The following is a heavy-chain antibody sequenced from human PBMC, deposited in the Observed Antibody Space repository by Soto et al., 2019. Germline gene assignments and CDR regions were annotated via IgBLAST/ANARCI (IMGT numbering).Heavy chain of an antibody. CDR1: GGPISSGGYY. J-gene: IGHJ6*03. CDR2: IHYSGRT. CDR3: ARFSPPGYYYMDV. V-gene: IGHV4-31*03. Sequence: QVQLQESGPGLVKPSQTLSFTCTVSGGPISSGGYYWTWVRQPPGKGLEWIGYIHYSGRTFYNPSLESRVIISLDTSENQFSLKLTSVTAADTAVYYCARFSPPGYYYMDVWGKGTSVTVAS.